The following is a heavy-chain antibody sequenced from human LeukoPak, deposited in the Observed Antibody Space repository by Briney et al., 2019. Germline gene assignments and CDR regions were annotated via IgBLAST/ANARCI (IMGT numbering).Heavy chain of an antibody. CDR3: ARVPRGVVVVISD. J-gene: IGHJ4*02. CDR1: GGSISSNSYY. D-gene: IGHD3-22*01. CDR2: IYYSGST. V-gene: IGHV4-31*03. Sequence: SETLSLTCTVSGGSISSNSYYWGWIRQPPGKGLEWIGYIYYSGSTYYNPSLKSRVTISVDTSKNQFSLKLSSVTAADTAVYYCARVPRGVVVVISDWGQGTLVTVSS.